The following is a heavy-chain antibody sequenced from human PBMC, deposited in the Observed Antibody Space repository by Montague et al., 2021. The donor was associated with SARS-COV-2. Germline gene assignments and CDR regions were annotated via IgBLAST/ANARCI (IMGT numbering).Heavy chain of an antibody. V-gene: IGHV4-39*01. CDR2: TYHSGST. Sequence: SETLSLTCTVSGGSISSSSYYWGWIRQPPGKGLEWIGNTYHSGSTFYNPSLKSRVTISVDTSKNQFSLKLSSVTAADTAVYYCARVRIQIWSRRWFDPWGQGTLVTVSS. D-gene: IGHD5-18*01. CDR1: GGSISSSSYY. J-gene: IGHJ5*02. CDR3: ARVRIQIWSRRWFDP.